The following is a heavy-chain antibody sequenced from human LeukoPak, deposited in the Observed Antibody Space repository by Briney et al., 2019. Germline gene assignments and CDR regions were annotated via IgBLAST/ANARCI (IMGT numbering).Heavy chain of an antibody. D-gene: IGHD5-12*01. Sequence: SETLSLTCTVSGGSISSYYWSWIRQPPGKGLEWIGYIYYSGSTNYNPSLKSRVTISVDTSKNQFSLKLSSVTAADTAVYYCARGLSHGLYYYYYYMDVWGKGTTVTVSS. CDR3: ARGLSHGLYYYYYYMDV. J-gene: IGHJ6*03. CDR2: IYYSGST. CDR1: GGSISSYY. V-gene: IGHV4-59*12.